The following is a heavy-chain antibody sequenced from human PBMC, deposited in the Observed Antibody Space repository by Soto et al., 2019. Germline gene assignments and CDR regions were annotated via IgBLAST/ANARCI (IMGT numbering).Heavy chain of an antibody. CDR2: IGYDGSNK. V-gene: IGHV3-33*01. CDR3: ERDSRPLRLGELYGY. D-gene: IGHD3-16*01. J-gene: IGHJ4*02. CDR1: GFTFSSYG. Sequence: QVQLVESGGGVVQPGRSLRLSCAAYGFTFSSYGMHWVRQAPGKGLEWVAVIGYDGSNKYYADSVKGRFTISRDNSKNTLYLQMNSLRAEDTAVYYCERDSRPLRLGELYGYWGQGTLVTVSS.